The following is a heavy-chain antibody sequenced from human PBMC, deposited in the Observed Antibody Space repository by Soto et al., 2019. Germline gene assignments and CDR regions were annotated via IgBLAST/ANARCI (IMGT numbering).Heavy chain of an antibody. V-gene: IGHV1-69*12. J-gene: IGHJ6*02. CDR1: GGTFSSYA. CDR2: IIPIFGTA. CDR3: PSHSYGYFPPYYHGMDV. D-gene: IGHD5-18*01. Sequence: QVQLVQSGAEVKKPGSSVKVSCKASGGTFSSYASSWVRQAPGQGLEWMGGIIPIFGTANYAQKFQGRVTITADESTSTAYMELSSLRSEDTAVYYCPSHSYGYFPPYYHGMDVWGQGTTVTVAS.